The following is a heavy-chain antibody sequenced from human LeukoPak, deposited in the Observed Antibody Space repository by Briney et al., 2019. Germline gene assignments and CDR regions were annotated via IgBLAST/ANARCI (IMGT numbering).Heavy chain of an antibody. Sequence: WASVKVSCKASGGTFSSYAISWVRQAPGQGLEWMGGIIPIFGTANYAQKFQGRVTITTDESTSTAYMELSSLRSEDTAVYYCARALNDIRDGYNSDAFDIWGQGTMVTVSS. D-gene: IGHD5-24*01. J-gene: IGHJ3*02. CDR3: ARALNDIRDGYNSDAFDI. CDR1: GGTFSSYA. V-gene: IGHV1-69*05. CDR2: IIPIFGTA.